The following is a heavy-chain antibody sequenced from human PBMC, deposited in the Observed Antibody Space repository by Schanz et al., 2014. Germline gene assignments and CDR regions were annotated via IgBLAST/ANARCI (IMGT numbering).Heavy chain of an antibody. CDR1: GFTFNSYA. CDR2: MSYDGSNK. J-gene: IGHJ4*01. D-gene: IGHD1-26*01. Sequence: QVQLVESGGGVVQPGGSLRLSCAASGFTFNSYAFHWVRQAPGKGLEWVAVMSYDGSNKYYADSVKGRFTISRDTPKNTLYLQMNSLRAEDTAVYYWARDSRSHYVVDYWGQGTLVNVSS. V-gene: IGHV3-30-3*01. CDR3: ARDSRSHYVVDY.